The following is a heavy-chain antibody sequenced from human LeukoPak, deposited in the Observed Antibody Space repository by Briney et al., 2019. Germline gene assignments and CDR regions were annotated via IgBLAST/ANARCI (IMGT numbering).Heavy chain of an antibody. J-gene: IGHJ5*02. D-gene: IGHD3-3*01. CDR2: IYYSGST. Sequence: SETLSLTCTVSGGSISSYYWSWIRQPPGKGLEWIGYIYYSGSTNYNPSLKSRVTISVDTSKNQFCLKLSSVTAADTAVYYCASSDYDFWSGYGWFDPWGQGTLVTVSS. CDR1: GGSISSYY. V-gene: IGHV4-59*01. CDR3: ASSDYDFWSGYGWFDP.